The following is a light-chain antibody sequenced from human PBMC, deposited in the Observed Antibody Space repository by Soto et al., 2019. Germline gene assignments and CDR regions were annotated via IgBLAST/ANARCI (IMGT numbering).Light chain of an antibody. V-gene: IGLV2-23*02. Sequence: QSALTQPASVSGSPGQSITISCTGTSGDFAIYDLVSWYQQYPGKAPQLIIYEVTKRPSGVSNRFSGSKSGNTASLTISGLQAEDEGDYYCSSYAGTVTLVFGGGTKVTVL. CDR2: EVT. J-gene: IGLJ3*02. CDR3: SSYAGTVTLV. CDR1: SGDFAIYDL.